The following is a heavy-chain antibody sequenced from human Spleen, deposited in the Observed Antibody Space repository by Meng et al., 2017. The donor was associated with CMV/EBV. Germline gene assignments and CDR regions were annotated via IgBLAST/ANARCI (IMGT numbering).Heavy chain of an antibody. Sequence: ISSSSYYWGWIRQPPGKGLEWIGSIYYSGSTYYNPSLKSRVTISVDTSKNQFSLKLSSVTAADTAVYYCARVWLRFLEWPENWFDPWGQGTLVTVSS. CDR3: ARVWLRFLEWPENWFDP. J-gene: IGHJ5*02. V-gene: IGHV4-39*07. D-gene: IGHD3-3*01. CDR2: IYYSGST. CDR1: ISSSSYY.